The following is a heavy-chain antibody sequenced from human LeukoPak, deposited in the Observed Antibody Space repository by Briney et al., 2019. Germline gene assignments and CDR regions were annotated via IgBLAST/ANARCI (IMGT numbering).Heavy chain of an antibody. CDR2: IKQDGSEK. D-gene: IGHD3-9*01. V-gene: IGHV3-7*04. CDR3: ARVPHVLRYFDWYSV. CDR1: GGSISNSNYY. J-gene: IGHJ4*02. Sequence: ETLSLTCTVSGGSISNSNYYWGWIRQPPGKGLEWVANIKQDGSEKYYVDSVKGRFTISRDNAKNSLYLQMNSLRAEDTAVYYCARVPHVLRYFDWYSVWGQGTLVNVSS.